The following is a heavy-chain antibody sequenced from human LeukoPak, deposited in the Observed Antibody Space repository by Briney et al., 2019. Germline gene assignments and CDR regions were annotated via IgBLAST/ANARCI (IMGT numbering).Heavy chain of an antibody. V-gene: IGHV3-73*01. D-gene: IGHD3-3*01. CDR3: TRTQYSEMSGKPVPPDDD. J-gene: IGHJ4*02. Sequence: PGGSLRLSCAASGFIFSDSIIHWVRQTSDKRLEWGGRIRTKLHNYATAYAPSVEGRFTISRDDSKNTAFLQMNSLKNEDTAVYYCTRTQYSEMSGKPVPPDDDWGQGTRVTVSS. CDR2: IRTKLHNYAT. CDR1: GFIFSDSI.